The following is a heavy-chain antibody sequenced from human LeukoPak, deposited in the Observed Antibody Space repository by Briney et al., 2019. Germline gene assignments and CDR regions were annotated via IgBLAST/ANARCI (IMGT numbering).Heavy chain of an antibody. J-gene: IGHJ4*02. V-gene: IGHV1-2*02. CDR2: IHTQSDAT. Sequence: ASVKVSCKASGYTFTDYYIHWVRQAPGQGLEWMGWIHTQSDATSYAQNFQGRATMTRDTSISTAYMELSRLGSDDTAVYYCARGLFSPGDQWGQGTLVTVST. D-gene: IGHD2/OR15-2a*01. CDR1: GYTFTDYY. CDR3: ARGLFSPGDQ.